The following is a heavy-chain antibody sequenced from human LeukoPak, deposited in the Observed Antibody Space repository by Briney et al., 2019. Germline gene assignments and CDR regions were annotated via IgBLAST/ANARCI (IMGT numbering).Heavy chain of an antibody. CDR1: GLAFSTSG. Sequence: GGSLRLSCTASGLAFSTSGFNWVRQAPGKGLEWVASIGPTGSDRYHADSIKGRFTISRDNANNFLYLQMNSLRAENTAVYYCATETNGRHYDYWGQGTLLTVSS. J-gene: IGHJ4*02. CDR3: ATETNGRHYDY. CDR2: IGPTGSDR. V-gene: IGHV3-21*06. D-gene: IGHD1-14*01.